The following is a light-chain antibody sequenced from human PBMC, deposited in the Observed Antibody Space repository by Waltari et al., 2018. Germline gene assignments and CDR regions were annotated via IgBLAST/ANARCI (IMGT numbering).Light chain of an antibody. V-gene: IGLV2-14*03. CDR2: DVT. CDR3: CSFTATHTLL. Sequence: QSALTQPASVSGSPGQSLTISCTGTNNDSGAYHFLSWYQQHPGRAPQLMIYDVTAQPSGISYRFSGSKSANTASLTISGLLPEDEAIYYCCSFTATHTLLFGGGTTVTVL. CDR1: NNDSGAYHF. J-gene: IGLJ2*01.